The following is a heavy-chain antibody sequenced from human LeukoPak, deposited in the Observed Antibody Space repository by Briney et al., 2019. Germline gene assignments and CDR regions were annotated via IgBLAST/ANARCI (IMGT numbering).Heavy chain of an antibody. J-gene: IGHJ4*02. CDR3: ARYSSSGVDY. CDR2: INGDGSST. Sequence: GGSLRLSCAASGFTFSSYWMHWVRQGPGKGLVWVSRINGDGSSTSYADSVRGRFTISRDNSKNTLYLQMNSLRAEDTAVYYCARYSSSGVDYWGQGTLVTVSS. D-gene: IGHD6-13*01. V-gene: IGHV3-74*01. CDR1: GFTFSSYW.